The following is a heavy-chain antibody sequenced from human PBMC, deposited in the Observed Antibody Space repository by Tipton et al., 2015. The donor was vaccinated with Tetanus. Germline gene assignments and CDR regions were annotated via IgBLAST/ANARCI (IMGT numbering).Heavy chain of an antibody. CDR2: ISGGSDVI. CDR1: GFTLSDYY. V-gene: IGHV3-11*01. Sequence: SLRLSCAASGFTLSDYYMSWVRQAPGKGLEWPSYISGGSDVIYYADSVKGRFTISRDNARNSTYLQMDSLRAEDTAVYYCGRAWGPGVGATLFWGQGILVTVSS. D-gene: IGHD1-26*01. J-gene: IGHJ4*01. CDR3: GRAWGPGVGATLF.